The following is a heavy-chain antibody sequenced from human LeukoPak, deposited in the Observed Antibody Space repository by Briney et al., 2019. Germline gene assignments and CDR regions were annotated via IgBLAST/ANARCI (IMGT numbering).Heavy chain of an antibody. CDR1: GYTLSSYD. J-gene: IGHJ6*03. CDR3: ARAYSSSWYFGGYYMDV. V-gene: IGHV1-2*02. Sequence: AASVKVSCKASGYTLSSYDMNWVRQAPGQGLEWMGWINPNSGGTNYAQKFQGRVTMTRDTSISTAYMELSRLRSDDTAVYYCARAYSSSWYFGGYYMDVWGRGTTVTVSS. CDR2: INPNSGGT. D-gene: IGHD6-13*01.